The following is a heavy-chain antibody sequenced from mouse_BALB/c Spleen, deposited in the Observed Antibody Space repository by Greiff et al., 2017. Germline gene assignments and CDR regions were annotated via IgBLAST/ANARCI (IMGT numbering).Heavy chain of an antibody. J-gene: IGHJ3*01. D-gene: IGHD1-3*01. CDR2: ISTYYGDA. Sequence: VQLQQSGAELVRPGVSVKISCKGSGYTFTDYAMHWVKQSHAKSLEWIGVISTYYGDASYNQKFKGKATMTVDKSSSTAYMELARLTSEDSAIYYCARSLPYRGPLAYWGQGTLVTVSA. CDR1: GYTFTDYA. CDR3: ARSLPYRGPLAY. V-gene: IGHV1S137*01.